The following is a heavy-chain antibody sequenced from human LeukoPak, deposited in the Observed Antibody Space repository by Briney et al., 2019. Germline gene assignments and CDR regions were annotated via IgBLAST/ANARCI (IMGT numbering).Heavy chain of an antibody. CDR2: INWNGGST. J-gene: IGHJ4*02. V-gene: IGHV3-20*04. CDR3: ARVPYGATASDY. D-gene: IGHD4-17*01. Sequence: GGSLRLSCAASGFTFSNYAMSWVRQAPGKGLEWVSGINWNGGSTGYADSVKGRFTISRDNAKNSLYLQMNSLRAEDTALYYCARVPYGATASDYWGQGTLVTVSS. CDR1: GFTFSNYA.